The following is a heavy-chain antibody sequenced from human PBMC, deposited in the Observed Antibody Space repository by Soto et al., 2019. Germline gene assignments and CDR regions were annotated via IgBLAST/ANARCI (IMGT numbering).Heavy chain of an antibody. CDR1: GFTCSSYD. CDR2: ILVGGST. V-gene: IGHV3-23*01. D-gene: IGHD2-8*02. J-gene: IGHJ3*02. CDR3: AKATATGGGAFHI. Sequence: VGSLRLSCAASGFTCSSYDMSWVRQAPGKGLEWVSTILVGGSTHYPDSVKGRFTISRDNSKNTVFLQMNSLTAGDTAVYYCAKATATGGGAFHISGQGTMVTASS.